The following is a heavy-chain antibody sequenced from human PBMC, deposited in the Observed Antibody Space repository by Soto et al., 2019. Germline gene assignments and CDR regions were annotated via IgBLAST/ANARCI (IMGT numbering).Heavy chain of an antibody. CDR3: ARERVDHSAMDV. D-gene: IGHD5-12*01. J-gene: IGHJ6*02. Sequence: QVQLQESGPGLVKPSETLSLMCTVSGGSITNYYWSWIRQSPAKGLEWIGYVSDSGSTKYNPSLKSRVTISVDTSKNQFSLKLTSLTAADTAVYYCARERVDHSAMDVWGQGTTVTVSS. CDR1: GGSITNYY. CDR2: VSDSGST. V-gene: IGHV4-59*12.